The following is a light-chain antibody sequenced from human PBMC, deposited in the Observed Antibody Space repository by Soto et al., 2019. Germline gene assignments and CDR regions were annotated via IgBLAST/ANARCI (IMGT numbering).Light chain of an antibody. Sequence: EIGLTQSPGTLSLSPGERATLSCRASQSVSSSYLAWYQQKPGQAPRLLIYGASSRATGIPDRFSGSGSGTDFTLTISRLEPEDFAVYYCQQYGSSLWTFDQGTKVEIK. V-gene: IGKV3-20*01. CDR2: GAS. CDR1: QSVSSSY. CDR3: QQYGSSLWT. J-gene: IGKJ1*01.